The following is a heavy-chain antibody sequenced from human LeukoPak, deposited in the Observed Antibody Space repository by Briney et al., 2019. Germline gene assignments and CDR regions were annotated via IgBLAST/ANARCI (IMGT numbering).Heavy chain of an antibody. V-gene: IGHV4-39*01. D-gene: IGHD4-17*01. CDR2: IYSYSGST. Sequence: SETLSLTCTVSGGSISSSGYYWGWIRQPPGKGLEWIGSIYSYSGSTYYNPSLKSRVTISVDTSKNQFSLKLSSVTAADTAVYYCGRIDGDRFFDYWGQGTLVTVSS. CDR3: GRIDGDRFFDY. CDR1: GGSISSSGYY. J-gene: IGHJ4*02.